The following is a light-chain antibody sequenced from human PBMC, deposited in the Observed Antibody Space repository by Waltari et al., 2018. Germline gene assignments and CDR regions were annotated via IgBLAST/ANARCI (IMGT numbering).Light chain of an antibody. J-gene: IGLJ2*01. Sequence: QSALTQPPSASGSPGQSVTISCTGTSSDVGAYDYVSWYQHHPDKAPKLIIFEVNNWPSGVPDRFSGSKAGNTASLTVSGLQAEDEADYYCSSYAGTDNCVVFGGGTKLTVL. CDR3: SSYAGTDNCVV. CDR2: EVN. CDR1: SSDVGAYDY. V-gene: IGLV2-8*01.